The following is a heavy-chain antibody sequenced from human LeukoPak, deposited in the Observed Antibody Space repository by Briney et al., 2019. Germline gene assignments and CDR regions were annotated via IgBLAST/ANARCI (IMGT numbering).Heavy chain of an antibody. V-gene: IGHV3-21*01. CDR1: GFPFSSYS. J-gene: IGHJ6*03. D-gene: IGHD3-22*01. CDR3: ARLRDPAYYDSSGPPRMDV. Sequence: GGSMRLSCAASGFPFSSYSMNWVRQAPGKGLESVSSISSSSSYIYYADSVKGRFTISRDNAKNSLYLQMNSLRAEDTAVYYCARLRDPAYYDSSGPPRMDVWGKGTTVTVSS. CDR2: ISSSSSYI.